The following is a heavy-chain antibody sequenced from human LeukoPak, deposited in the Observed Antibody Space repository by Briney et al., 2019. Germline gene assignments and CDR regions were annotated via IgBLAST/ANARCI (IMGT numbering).Heavy chain of an antibody. CDR2: IYYSGSF. CDR3: AKYVSIFVGGESN. V-gene: IGHV4-39*01. J-gene: IGHJ4*02. D-gene: IGHD3-16*01. Sequence: SETLSLTCTVSGGSISSSSYYWGWIRQPPGKGLEWIGTIYYSGSFYYNPSLKSRVTISVDTSKNQFSLRLSSVTAADTAVYYCAKYVSIFVGGESNWGQGTLATVSS. CDR1: GGSISSSSYY.